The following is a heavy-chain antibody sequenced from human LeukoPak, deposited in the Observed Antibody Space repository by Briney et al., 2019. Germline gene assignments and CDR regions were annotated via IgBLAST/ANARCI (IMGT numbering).Heavy chain of an antibody. CDR3: TPLHDSKVDSAPFDY. D-gene: IGHD3-22*01. CDR2: IRSKANSYAT. V-gene: IGHV3-73*01. Sequence: GGSLKLSCAASGFTFSGSAMHWVRQASGKGLEWVGRIRSKANSYATAYAASVKGRFTVSRDDSKNTAYLQMNSLKTEDTAVCYCTPLHDSKVDSAPFDYWGQGTLVTVSS. J-gene: IGHJ4*02. CDR1: GFTFSGSA.